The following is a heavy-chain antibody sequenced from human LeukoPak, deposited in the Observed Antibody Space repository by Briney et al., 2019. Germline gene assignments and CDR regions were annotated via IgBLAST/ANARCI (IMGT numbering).Heavy chain of an antibody. V-gene: IGHV1-2*06. D-gene: IGHD4-17*01. CDR2: INPNSGGT. CDR1: GYTFTGYY. J-gene: IGHJ4*02. Sequence: ASVKVSCKASGYTFTGYYMHWVRQAPGQGLEWMGRINPNSGGTNYAQKFQGRVTMTRDTSISTAYMELSRLRPDDTAVYYCARDNDYGDYYAGVSWGQGTLVTVSS. CDR3: ARDNDYGDYYAGVS.